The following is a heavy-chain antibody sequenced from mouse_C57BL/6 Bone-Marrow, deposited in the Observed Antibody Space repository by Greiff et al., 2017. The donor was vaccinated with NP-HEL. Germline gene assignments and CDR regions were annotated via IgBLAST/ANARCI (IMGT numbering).Heavy chain of an antibody. CDR2: INPSNGGT. CDR3: ARGVFPTYWYFDV. CDR1: GYTFTSYW. Sequence: QVQLQQPGTELVKPGASVKLSCKASGYTFTSYWMHWVKQRPGQGLEWIGNINPSNGGTNYNEKFKSKATLTVDKSSSPAYMQLSSLTSEDSAVYYCARGVFPTYWYFDVWGTGTTVTVSS. D-gene: IGHD2-10*01. J-gene: IGHJ1*03. V-gene: IGHV1-53*01.